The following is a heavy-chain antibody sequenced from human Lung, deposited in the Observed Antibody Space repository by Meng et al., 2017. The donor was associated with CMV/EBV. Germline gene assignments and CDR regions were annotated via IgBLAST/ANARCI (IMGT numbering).Heavy chain of an antibody. J-gene: IGHJ6*01. D-gene: IGHD1-14*01. CDR1: GYFFTGHF. V-gene: IGHV1-2*02. Sequence: ASXXVSXKASGYFFTGHFVHWVRQAPGQGLEWMGWINPNSGGTKYTQKFQGRVTMTRDTSISTVYMELSGLRSDDTAMYYCARAQDTTSADYYNYGIDVWXQGNXVTGAS. CDR3: ARAQDTTSADYYNYGIDV. CDR2: INPNSGGT.